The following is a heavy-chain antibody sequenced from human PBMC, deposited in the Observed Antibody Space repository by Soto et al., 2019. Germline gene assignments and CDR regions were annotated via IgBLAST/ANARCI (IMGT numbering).Heavy chain of an antibody. CDR3: ARVRSSGCCGMDV. CDR1: GFSFSSYG. Sequence: SLRLSCAASGFSFSSYGMHWVRQAPGKGLEWVAVIWYDGSNKYYADSVKGRFTISRDNSKNTLYLQMNSLRAEDTAVYYCARVRSSGCCGMDVWGQGTTVTVSS. J-gene: IGHJ6*02. CDR2: IWYDGSNK. D-gene: IGHD6-19*01. V-gene: IGHV3-33*08.